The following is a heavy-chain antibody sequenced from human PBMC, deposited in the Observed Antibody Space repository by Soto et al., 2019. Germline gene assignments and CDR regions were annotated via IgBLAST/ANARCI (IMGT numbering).Heavy chain of an antibody. CDR2: FSGGRDTT. D-gene: IGHD2-21*01. CDR3: AKATSGTCTGSFCYSFDY. Sequence: VQLLESGGGLVQPGGSLRLSCVASGFTFSSDAMSWVRQAPGQRLEWVATFSGGRDTTWHADSVKGRFTVSRDSSKNTLALQMNSLRPEDTALYYCAKATSGTCTGSFCYSFDYWGQGTLVTVSS. CDR1: GFTFSSDA. J-gene: IGHJ4*02. V-gene: IGHV3-23*01.